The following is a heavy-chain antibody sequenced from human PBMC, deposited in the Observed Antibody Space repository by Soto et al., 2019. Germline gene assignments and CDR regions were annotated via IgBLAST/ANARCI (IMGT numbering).Heavy chain of an antibody. V-gene: IGHV3-11*01. J-gene: IGHJ6*02. CDR1: GFTFSDYY. CDR2: ISSSGSTI. Sequence: QVQLVESGGGLVKPGGSLRLSCVASGFTFSDYYMSWIRQAPGKGLEWVSYISSSGSTIYYADSVKGRFTISRDKGKKALYLQMNSLSAVDTAVYSCAREPVHTPRVTYHYYYGMDVWGQGTAVTVSS. D-gene: IGHD5-18*01. CDR3: AREPVHTPRVTYHYYYGMDV.